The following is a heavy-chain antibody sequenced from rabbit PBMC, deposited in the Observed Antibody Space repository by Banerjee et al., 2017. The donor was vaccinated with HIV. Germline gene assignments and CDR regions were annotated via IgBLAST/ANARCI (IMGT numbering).Heavy chain of an antibody. CDR3: ARGYFAQYFGL. D-gene: IGHD1-1*01. J-gene: IGHJ3*01. CDR1: GFSFSSSYY. Sequence: QSLEESGGDLVKPGASLTLTCTASGFSFSSSYYMCWVRQAPGKGLEWVACIYLDSRGTTWYANWAKGRFTISKTSSTTVTLQMTSLTAADTATYFCARGYFAQYFGLWGQGTLVTVS. CDR2: IYLDSRGTT. V-gene: IGHV1S40*01.